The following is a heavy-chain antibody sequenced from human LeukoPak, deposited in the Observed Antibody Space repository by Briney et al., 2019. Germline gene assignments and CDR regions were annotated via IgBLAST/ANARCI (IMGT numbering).Heavy chain of an antibody. V-gene: IGHV1-8*01. CDR2: MNPNSGNT. CDR3: ARGYYYYYYMDV. Sequence: ASVKVSCKASGYTFTSYDINWVRQATGQGLEWMGWMNPNSGNTGYAQKFRGRVTMTRNTSISTAYMELSSLRSEDTAVYYCARGYYYYYYMDVWGKGTTVTVSS. CDR1: GYTFTSYD. J-gene: IGHJ6*03.